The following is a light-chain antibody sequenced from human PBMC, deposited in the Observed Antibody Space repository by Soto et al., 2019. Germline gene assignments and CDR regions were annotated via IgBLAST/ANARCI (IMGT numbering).Light chain of an antibody. Sequence: QSVLTQPPSASGTPGQSLTISCSGSSSNIGSHFVYWYQHLPGTAPKLLIFRDGQRPSGVPARFFGSKSGTSASLAITGLRSEDEAAYYCAVWDQSLSGWVFGGGTKLTVL. V-gene: IGLV1-47*01. CDR3: AVWDQSLSGWV. CDR1: SSNIGSHF. J-gene: IGLJ3*02. CDR2: RDG.